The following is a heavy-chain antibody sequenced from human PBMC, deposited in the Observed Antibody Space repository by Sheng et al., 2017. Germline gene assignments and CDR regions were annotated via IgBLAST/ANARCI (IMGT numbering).Heavy chain of an antibody. Sequence: QLQLQESGPGLVKPSETLSLTCTVSGGSISSSSYYWGWIRQPPGKGLEWIGSIYYSGSTYYNPSLKSRVTISVDTSKNQFSLKLSSVTAADTAVYYCARPRYSSSWFDYWGQGTPGHRL. CDR3: ARPRYSSSWFDY. CDR2: IYYSGST. V-gene: IGHV4-39*07. J-gene: IGHJ4*02. D-gene: IGHD6-13*01. CDR1: GGSISSSSYY.